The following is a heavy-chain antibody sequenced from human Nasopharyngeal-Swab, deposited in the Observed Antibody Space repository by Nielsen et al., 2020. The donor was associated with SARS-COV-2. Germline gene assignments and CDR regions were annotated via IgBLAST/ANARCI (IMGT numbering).Heavy chain of an antibody. CDR1: GFNFCTYS. J-gene: IGHJ3*01. D-gene: IGHD3-10*01. CDR2: ISSSSTYI. CDR3: PCAYGSSTYFAFDL. V-gene: IGHV3-21*01. Sequence: ACAASGFNFCTYSMNWVRKAPGRGLEWVSSISSSSTYIYYADSVKGRFTISRDNAKNSLYLQMNSLRAEDSAVYYCPCAYGSSTYFAFDLWGQGTMVTVSS.